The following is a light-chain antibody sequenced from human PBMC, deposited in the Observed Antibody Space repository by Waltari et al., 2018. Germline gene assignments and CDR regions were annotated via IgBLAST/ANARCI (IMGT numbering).Light chain of an antibody. Sequence: EICLTPSPSTLSFAPGERAPLSCRASQSVSTFLAWYQPKPGQAPRLLIFHASTRVNGIPARFSGSGSGTDFTLTISSLEPEDFAVYYCQQRANWPPLTFGGGTKVEI. J-gene: IGKJ4*01. CDR1: QSVSTF. CDR3: QQRANWPPLT. CDR2: HAS. V-gene: IGKV3-11*01.